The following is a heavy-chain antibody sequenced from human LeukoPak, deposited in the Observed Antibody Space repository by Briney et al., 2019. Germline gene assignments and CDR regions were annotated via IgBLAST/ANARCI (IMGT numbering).Heavy chain of an antibody. CDR3: ARDSSGSWYSDYYYYGMDV. D-gene: IGHD6-13*01. CDR2: IKQGGSEK. J-gene: IGHJ6*02. V-gene: IGHV3-7*03. CDR1: GFTFSSYW. Sequence: GGSLRLSCAASGFTFSSYWMSWVRQAPGKGLEWVANIKQGGSEKYYVDSVKGRFTISRDNAKNSLYLQMNSLRAEDTAVYYCARDSSGSWYSDYYYYGMDVWGQGTTVTVSS.